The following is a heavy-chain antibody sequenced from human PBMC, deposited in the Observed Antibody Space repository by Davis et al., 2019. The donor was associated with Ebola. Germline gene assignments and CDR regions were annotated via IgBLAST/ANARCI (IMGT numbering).Heavy chain of an antibody. CDR1: GYTFTSYD. Sequence: ASVKVSCKASGYTFTSYDINWVRQATGQGLEWMGWMNPNSGNTGYAQKFQGRVTMTRNTSISTAYMELSSLRSEDTAVYYCAKSHYGDYLLYYYYGMDVWGKGTTVTVSS. D-gene: IGHD4-17*01. CDR3: AKSHYGDYLLYYYYGMDV. J-gene: IGHJ6*04. CDR2: MNPNSGNT. V-gene: IGHV1-8*01.